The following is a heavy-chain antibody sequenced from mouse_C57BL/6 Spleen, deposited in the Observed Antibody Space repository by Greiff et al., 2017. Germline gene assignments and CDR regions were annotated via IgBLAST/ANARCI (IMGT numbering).Heavy chain of an antibody. CDR1: GFNIKNTY. D-gene: IGHD2-3*01. V-gene: IGHV14-3*01. CDR2: IDPANGNT. J-gene: IGHJ3*01. CDR3: ARTGYGYYGWFAY. Sequence: EVQLQQSVAELVRPGASVKLSCTASGFNIKNTYMHWVKQRPEQGLEWIGRIDPANGNTKYAPKFQGKAPITAETSSNTAYLQLSSLPSEDTAIYYCARTGYGYYGWFAYWGQGTLVTVSA.